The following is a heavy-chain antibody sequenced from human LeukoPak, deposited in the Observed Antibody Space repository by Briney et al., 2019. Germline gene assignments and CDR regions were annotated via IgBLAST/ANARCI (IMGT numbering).Heavy chain of an antibody. CDR3: ARDPLGYCSGGSCHPTWYFDL. Sequence: RASVKVSCKASGYTFTSYYMHWVRQAPGQGLEWMGIINPSGGSTSYAQKFQGRVTMTRDTSTSTVYMELSSLRSEDTAVYYCARDPLGYCSGGSCHPTWYFDLWGRGTLVTVSS. V-gene: IGHV1-46*01. J-gene: IGHJ2*01. CDR1: GYTFTSYY. D-gene: IGHD2-15*01. CDR2: INPSGGST.